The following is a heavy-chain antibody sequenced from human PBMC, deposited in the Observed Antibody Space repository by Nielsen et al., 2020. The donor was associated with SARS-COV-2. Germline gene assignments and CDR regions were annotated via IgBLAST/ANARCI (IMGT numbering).Heavy chain of an antibody. CDR1: GFTFSSYG. J-gene: IGHJ3*02. CDR2: ISYDGSNK. Sequence: GESLKISCAASGFTFSSYGMHWVRQAPGKGLEWVAVISYDGSNKYYADSVKGRFTIFRDNSKNTLYLQMNSLRAEDTAVYYCAKGEWELLSRGSAFDIWGQVTMVTVSS. CDR3: AKGEWELLSRGSAFDI. V-gene: IGHV3-30*18. D-gene: IGHD1-26*01.